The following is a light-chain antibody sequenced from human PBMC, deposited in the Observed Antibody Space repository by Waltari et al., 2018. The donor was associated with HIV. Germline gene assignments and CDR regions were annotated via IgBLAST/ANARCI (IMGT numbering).Light chain of an antibody. J-gene: IGLJ2*01. CDR2: DGI. V-gene: IGLV2-8*01. CDR3: SSHAGSKVV. Sequence: QSALTQPPSASGSPGQSVTLSCTGTSSDVGGYNYVPWHQQHPGKAPKLMIYDGIKRPSGVPDRFSGSKSGNTASLTVSGLQPEDEADYYCSSHAGSKVVFGGGTRLTVL. CDR1: SSDVGGYNY.